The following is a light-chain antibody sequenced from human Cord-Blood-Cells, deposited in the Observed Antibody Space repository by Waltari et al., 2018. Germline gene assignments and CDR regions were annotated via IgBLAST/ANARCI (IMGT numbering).Light chain of an antibody. V-gene: IGLV3-21*04. Sequence: SYVLTQPPSVSVAPGKTARITCGGNNIGSKSVHWYQQKPGQAPVLVIYYDSDRPSGIPVRFSGSNCGNTATLTISRVEAGDEADYYCQVWDSSSDHVVFGGGTKLTVL. CDR3: QVWDSSSDHVV. J-gene: IGLJ2*01. CDR2: YDS. CDR1: NIGSKS.